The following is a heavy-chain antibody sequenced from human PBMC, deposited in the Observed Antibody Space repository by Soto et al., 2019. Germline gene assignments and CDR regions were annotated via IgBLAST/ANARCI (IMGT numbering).Heavy chain of an antibody. J-gene: IGHJ4*02. Sequence: GASVKVSCKASGGTFSSYAISWVRQAPGQGLEWMGGIIPIFGTANYAQKFQGRVTITADESTSTAYMELSSLRSEDTAVYYCARERAMVRGGPFDYWGQGTLVTVSS. CDR1: GGTFSSYA. CDR2: IIPIFGTA. CDR3: ARERAMVRGGPFDY. V-gene: IGHV1-69*13. D-gene: IGHD3-10*01.